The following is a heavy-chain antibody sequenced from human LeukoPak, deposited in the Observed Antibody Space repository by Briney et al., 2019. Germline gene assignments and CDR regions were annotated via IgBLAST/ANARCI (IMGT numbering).Heavy chain of an antibody. CDR1: GGSISSGDYY. D-gene: IGHD1-1*01. CDR3: ARSWKIPTKRNWFDP. V-gene: IGHV4-30-4*01. CDR2: IYYSGST. Sequence: PSETLSLTCTVSGGSISSGDYYWSWIRQPPGKGLEWIGYIYYSGSTYYNPSLKSRVTISVDTSKNQFSLKLSSVTAADTAVYYCARSWKIPTKRNWFDPWGQGTLVTVSS. J-gene: IGHJ5*02.